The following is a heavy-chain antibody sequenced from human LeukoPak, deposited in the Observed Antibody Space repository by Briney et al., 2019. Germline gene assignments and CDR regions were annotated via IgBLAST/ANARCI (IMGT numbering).Heavy chain of an antibody. D-gene: IGHD2-15*01. CDR2: IIPIFGTA. Sequence: SVKVSCKASGGTFSSYAISWVRQAPGQGLEWMGGIIPIFGTANYAQKFQGRVTITADESTSTAYMELSSLRSEDTAVYYCGSVVAAPVGYYYGMDVWGKGTTVTVSS. CDR3: GSVVAAPVGYYYGMDV. J-gene: IGHJ6*04. V-gene: IGHV1-69*13. CDR1: GGTFSSYA.